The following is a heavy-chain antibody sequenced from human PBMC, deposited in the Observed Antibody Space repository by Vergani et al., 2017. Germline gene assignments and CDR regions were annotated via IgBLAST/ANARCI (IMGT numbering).Heavy chain of an antibody. J-gene: IGHJ3*02. CDR2: ISSSGSTI. D-gene: IGHD6-13*01. CDR1: GFTFSSYE. V-gene: IGHV3-48*03. CDR3: AREGDSSSWYWLAFDI. Sequence: EVQLLESGGGLVQPGGSLRLSCAASGFTFSSYEMNWVRQAPGKGLEWVSYISSSGSTIYYADSVKGRFTISRDNAKNSLYLQMNSLRAEDTAVYYCAREGDSSSWYWLAFDIWGQGTMVTVSS.